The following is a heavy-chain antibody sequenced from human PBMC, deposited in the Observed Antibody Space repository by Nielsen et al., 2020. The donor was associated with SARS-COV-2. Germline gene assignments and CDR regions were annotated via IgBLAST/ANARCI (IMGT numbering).Heavy chain of an antibody. CDR1: GFTFDDYA. V-gene: IGHV3-20*01. J-gene: IGHJ2*01. D-gene: IGHD5/OR15-5a*01. CDR3: ARALYPLFDWYFDL. CDR2: INWNGGST. Sequence: GVLKISCAASGFTFDDYAMHWVRQAPGKGLEWVSGINWNGGSTGYADSVKGRFTISRDNAKNSLYLQMNSLRAEDTALYHCARALYPLFDWYFDLWGRGTLVTVSS.